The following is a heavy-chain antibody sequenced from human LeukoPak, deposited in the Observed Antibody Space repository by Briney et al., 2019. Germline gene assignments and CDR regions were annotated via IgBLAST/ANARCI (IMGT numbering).Heavy chain of an antibody. V-gene: IGHV1-69*05. CDR1: GGTFSSYA. CDR3: AREGYSGSLYYFDY. J-gene: IGHJ4*02. CDR2: IIPIFGTA. D-gene: IGHD5-12*01. Sequence: SVKVSCKASGGTFSSYAISWVRQTPGQGLEWMGGIIPIFGTANYAQKFQGRVTITTDESTSTAYMELSSLRSEDTAVYYCAREGYSGSLYYFDYWGQGTLVTVSS.